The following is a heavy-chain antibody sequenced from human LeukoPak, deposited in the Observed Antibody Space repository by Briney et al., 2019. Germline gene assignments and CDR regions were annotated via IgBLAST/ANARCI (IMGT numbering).Heavy chain of an antibody. Sequence: ASVKVSCKASGYTFTSYYMHWVRQAPGQGLEWMGIINPSGGSTSYAQKFQGRVTMTRDTSTSTVYMELGSLRSEDTAVYYCARGRDAWFGESPLDYWGQGTLVTVSS. V-gene: IGHV1-46*01. D-gene: IGHD3-10*01. CDR2: INPSGGST. CDR3: ARGRDAWFGESPLDY. CDR1: GYTFTSYY. J-gene: IGHJ4*02.